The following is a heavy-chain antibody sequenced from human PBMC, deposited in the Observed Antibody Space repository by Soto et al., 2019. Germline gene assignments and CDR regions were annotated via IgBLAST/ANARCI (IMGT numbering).Heavy chain of an antibody. CDR1: AFDFSAYG. CDR2: IWYDGSNK. CDR3: ARAPRGRSTVTIDY. Sequence: QVQLVESGGGVVQPGKSLTLSCVASAFDFSAYGMNWVRQAPGKGLEWVAVIWYDGSNKYHADSVKGRFTISRDNSKNTLFLQMHSLRAEDTAMYYCARAPRGRSTVTIDYWGQGTLVTVSS. J-gene: IGHJ4*02. V-gene: IGHV3-33*01. D-gene: IGHD4-17*01.